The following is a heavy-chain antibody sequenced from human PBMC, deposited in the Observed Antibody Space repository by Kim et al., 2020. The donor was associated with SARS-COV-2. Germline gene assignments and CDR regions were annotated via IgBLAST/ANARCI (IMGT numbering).Heavy chain of an antibody. D-gene: IGHD1-7*01. Sequence: SVKCRFTISRDNSKNTLYLQMNSLRAEDTAVYYCAKAPYKKTITGTSWYYWGQGTLVTVSS. J-gene: IGHJ4*02. V-gene: IGHV3-30*02. CDR3: AKAPYKKTITGTSWYY.